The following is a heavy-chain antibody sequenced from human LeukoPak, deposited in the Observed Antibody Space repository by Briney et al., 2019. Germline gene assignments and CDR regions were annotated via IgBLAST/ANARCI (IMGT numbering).Heavy chain of an antibody. D-gene: IGHD3-22*01. V-gene: IGHV3-33*05. CDR3: ARPHDSSGYYRYWFDY. Sequence: SVGSLRLPCAASGFTFSSYGMHWVRQAPGKGLEWVAVILYDGSNKYYADSVKGRFTISRDNSKNTLYLQMNSLRAEDTAVYYCARPHDSSGYYRYWFDYWGQGTLVTVS. CDR2: ILYDGSNK. J-gene: IGHJ4*02. CDR1: GFTFSSYG.